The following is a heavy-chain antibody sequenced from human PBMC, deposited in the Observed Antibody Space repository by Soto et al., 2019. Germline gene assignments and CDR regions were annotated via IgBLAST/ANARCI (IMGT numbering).Heavy chain of an antibody. J-gene: IGHJ6*02. V-gene: IGHV1-69*06. CDR1: GGTFSSYA. CDR2: IIPIFGTA. D-gene: IGHD3-3*01. Sequence: SVKVSCKASGGTFSSYAISWVRQAPGQGLEWMGGIIPIFGTANYAQKFQGRVTITADKSTSTAYMELSSLRSEDTAVYYCASKGFLEWLYGYYYGMDVWGQGTTVTVSS. CDR3: ASKGFLEWLYGYYYGMDV.